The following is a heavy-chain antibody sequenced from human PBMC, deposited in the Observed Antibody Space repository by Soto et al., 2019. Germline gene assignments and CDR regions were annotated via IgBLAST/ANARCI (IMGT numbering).Heavy chain of an antibody. CDR2: INAGNGNT. CDR3: ARKGYSSSSTYYYGMDV. J-gene: IGHJ6*02. V-gene: IGHV1-3*01. D-gene: IGHD6-6*01. CDR1: GYTFTSYA. Sequence: QVQLVQSGAGVKKPGASVKVSCRASGYTFTSYAMHWVRQAPGQRLEGMGWINAGNGNTKYSQKFQGRVTITRDTSASTAYMELSSLRSEDTAVYYCARKGYSSSSTYYYGMDVWGQGTTVTVSS.